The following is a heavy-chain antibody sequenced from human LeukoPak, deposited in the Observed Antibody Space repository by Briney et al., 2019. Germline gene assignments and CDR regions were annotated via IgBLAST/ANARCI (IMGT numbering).Heavy chain of an antibody. V-gene: IGHV3-11*05. Sequence: GGSLRLSCAASGFTFSDYFMSWVRQAPEKGLEWVSYIGPSSDNINYADSVKGRFTVSRDSAKNSLYLQMNSLRAEDTALYYCARGNRGSSYGGDSWGQGTLVTVSS. J-gene: IGHJ4*02. CDR3: ARGNRGSSYGGDS. D-gene: IGHD1-26*01. CDR2: IGPSSDNI. CDR1: GFTFSDYF.